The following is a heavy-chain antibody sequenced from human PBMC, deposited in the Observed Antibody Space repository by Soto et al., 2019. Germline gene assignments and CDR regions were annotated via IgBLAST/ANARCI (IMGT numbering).Heavy chain of an antibody. CDR2: INHSGST. J-gene: IGHJ5*02. D-gene: IGHD2-2*01. Sequence: KPSETLSLTCAVYGGSFSGYYWSWIRQPPGKGLEWIGEINHSGSTNYNPSLKSRVTISVDTSKNQFSLKLSSVTAADTAVYYCATAFLGYCSSTSCDNWFDPWGQGTLVTVSS. V-gene: IGHV4-34*01. CDR1: GGSFSGYY. CDR3: ATAFLGYCSSTSCDNWFDP.